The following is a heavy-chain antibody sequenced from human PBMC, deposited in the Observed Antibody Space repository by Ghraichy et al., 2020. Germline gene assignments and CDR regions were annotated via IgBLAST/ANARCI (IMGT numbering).Heavy chain of an antibody. CDR2: IIPIFGTA. D-gene: IGHD3-22*01. CDR1: GGTFSSYA. CDR3: ARSQDSMIVRADAFDI. Sequence: SVKVSCKASGGTFSSYAISWVRQAPGQGLEWMGGIIPIFGTANYAQKFQGRVTITADKSTSTAYMELSSLRSEDTAVHYCARSQDSMIVRADAFDIWGQGTMVTVSS. J-gene: IGHJ3*02. V-gene: IGHV1-69*06.